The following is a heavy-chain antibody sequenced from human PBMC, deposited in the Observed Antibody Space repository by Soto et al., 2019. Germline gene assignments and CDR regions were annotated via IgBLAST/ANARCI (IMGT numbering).Heavy chain of an antibody. V-gene: IGHV1-18*01. CDR3: ASDMYYYDSSGGFGYFDY. D-gene: IGHD3-22*01. CDR2: ISAYNGNT. J-gene: IGHJ4*02. CDR1: GYTFTSYG. Sequence: ASVKVSCKASGYTFTSYGISWVRQAPGQGLEWMGWISAYNGNTNYAEKLQGRVTMTTDTSTSTAYMKLRSLRSDDTAVYYCASDMYYYDSSGGFGYFDYWGQGTLVTVSS.